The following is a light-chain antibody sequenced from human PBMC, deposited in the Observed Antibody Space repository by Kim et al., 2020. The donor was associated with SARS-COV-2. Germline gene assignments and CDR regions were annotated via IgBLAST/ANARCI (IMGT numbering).Light chain of an antibody. CDR3: QAWDSNTWV. J-gene: IGLJ3*02. V-gene: IGLV3-1*01. CDR2: QDT. CDR1: KLGDKY. Sequence: VSPGQTARITCSGDKLGDKYACWYQQKPGQSPLLVIYQDTNRPSGIPERFSGSNSGNTATLTISGTQAMDEADYYCQAWDSNTWVFGGGTQLTVL.